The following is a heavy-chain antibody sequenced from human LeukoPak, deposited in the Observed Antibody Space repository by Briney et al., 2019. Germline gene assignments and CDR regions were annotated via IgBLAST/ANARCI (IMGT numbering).Heavy chain of an antibody. V-gene: IGHV4-59*08. CDR1: GGSISSYY. CDR2: IYYSGST. D-gene: IGHD1-26*01. CDR3: ARQMGATGYYGMDV. J-gene: IGHJ6*02. Sequence: SETLSLTCTVSGGSISSYYWSWIRQPPGKGLEWIGYIYYSGSTNYNPSLKSRVTISVDTSKNQFSLKLSSVTAADTAVYYCARQMGATGYYGMDVWGQGTTVTVSS.